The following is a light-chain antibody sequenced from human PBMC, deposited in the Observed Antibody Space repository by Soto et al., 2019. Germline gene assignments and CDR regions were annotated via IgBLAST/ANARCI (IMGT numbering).Light chain of an antibody. CDR1: QSVSSSY. J-gene: IGKJ2*01. Sequence: EIVLTQSPGTLSLSPGERATLSCRASQSVSSSYLAWYQQKPGQAPRLLIYGASSRATGTPDRFSGSVSGTDFTLTITRLEPEDFAVYWCQHYGNSLYTFGQGTKLEIK. V-gene: IGKV3-20*01. CDR2: GAS. CDR3: QHYGNSLYT.